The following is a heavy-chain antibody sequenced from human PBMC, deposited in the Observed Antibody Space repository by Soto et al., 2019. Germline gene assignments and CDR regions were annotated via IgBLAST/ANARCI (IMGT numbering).Heavy chain of an antibody. V-gene: IGHV4-38-2*01. CDR3: ARGKQQLVRSYYGMDV. Sequence: SETLSLTCAVSGYSISSGYYWGWIRQPPGKGLEWIGSIYHSGSTYYNPSLKSRVTISVDTSKNQFSLKLSSVTAADTAVYYCARGKQQLVRSYYGMDVGGQGTTVTVSS. CDR1: GYSISSGYY. CDR2: IYHSGST. J-gene: IGHJ6*02. D-gene: IGHD6-13*01.